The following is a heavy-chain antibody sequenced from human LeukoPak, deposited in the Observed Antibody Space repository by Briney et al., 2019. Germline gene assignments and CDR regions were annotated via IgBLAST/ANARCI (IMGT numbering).Heavy chain of an antibody. CDR3: ARDEPSGYSSS. Sequence: GGSLRLSCAASVFTFSSYWMSWVRQAPWKGQEWVANIKQDGSEKYYVDSVKGRFTISRDNAKNSLYLQMNSLRAEDTAVYYCARDEPSGYSSSWGQGTLVTVSS. CDR1: VFTFSSYW. J-gene: IGHJ4*02. D-gene: IGHD5-18*01. CDR2: IKQDGSEK. V-gene: IGHV3-7*01.